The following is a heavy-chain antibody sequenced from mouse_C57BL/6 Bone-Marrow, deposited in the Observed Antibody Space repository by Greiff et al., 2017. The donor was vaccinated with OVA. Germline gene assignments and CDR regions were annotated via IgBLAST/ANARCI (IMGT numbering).Heavy chain of an antibody. CDR1: GYTFTSYW. V-gene: IGHV1-64*01. J-gene: IGHJ4*01. CDR2: IHPNSGST. D-gene: IGHD2-4*01. CDR3: ARRGIYDYDGGSMDY. Sequence: QVQLQQPGAELVKPGASVKLSCKASGYTFTSYWMHWVKQRPGQGLEWIGMIHPNSGSTNYNEKFKSKATLTVDKSSSTAYMQLSSLTSEDSAVYYCARRGIYDYDGGSMDYWGQGTSVTVSS.